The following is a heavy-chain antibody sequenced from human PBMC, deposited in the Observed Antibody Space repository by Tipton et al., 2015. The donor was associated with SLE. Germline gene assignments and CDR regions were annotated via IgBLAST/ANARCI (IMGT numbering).Heavy chain of an antibody. CDR1: GFTFSSYG. CDR3: AGELAYYGMDV. D-gene: IGHD3-3*02. V-gene: IGHV3-33*08. J-gene: IGHJ6*02. CDR2: IWYDGSNK. Sequence: SLRLSCAASGFTFSSYGMHWVRQAPGKGLEWVAVIWYDGSNKYYADSVKGRFTISRDNSKNTLYLQMNSLRAEDTAVYYWAGELAYYGMDVWGQGTTVTVSS.